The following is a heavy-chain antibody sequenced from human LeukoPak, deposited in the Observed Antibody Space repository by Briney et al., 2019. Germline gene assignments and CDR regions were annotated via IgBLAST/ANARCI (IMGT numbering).Heavy chain of an antibody. V-gene: IGHV3-74*01. CDR2: INTDGTVT. CDR1: GFTFSKYW. J-gene: IGHJ4*02. CDR3: ATKQWLAPPPDS. Sequence: GGSLRLSCAASGFTFSKYWMLGVRQAPGKGLESLSRINTDGTVTTYADSVKGRFTVSRDNADNTMFLQMNSVRDEDTAVYYCATKQWLAPPPDSWGQGTPVTVSS. D-gene: IGHD6-19*01.